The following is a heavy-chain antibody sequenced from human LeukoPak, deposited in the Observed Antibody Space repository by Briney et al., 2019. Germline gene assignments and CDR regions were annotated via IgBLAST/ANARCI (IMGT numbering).Heavy chain of an antibody. V-gene: IGHV1-18*01. CDR1: GYTFTSYG. D-gene: IGHD2-21*01. Sequence: ASVKVSFKASGYTFTSYGISWVRQAPGQGLEWMGWISAYNGNTNYAQKLQGRVTMTTDTSTSTAYMELRSLRSDDTAVYYCARCGPGRDRLNLGDWGQGTLVTVSS. CDR2: ISAYNGNT. CDR3: ARCGPGRDRLNLGD. J-gene: IGHJ4*02.